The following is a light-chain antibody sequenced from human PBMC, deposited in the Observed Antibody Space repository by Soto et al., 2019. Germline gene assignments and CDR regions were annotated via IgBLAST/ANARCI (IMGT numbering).Light chain of an antibody. Sequence: EIVLTQSPGTLSLSPGERVTLSCRASQSFSGNYLTWYQHKPGQAPRLLIYGSYHRATGIPDRFSGSGSGTDFSLTISRLEPEDFAVYYCQQRSIFGQGTKLEIK. V-gene: IGKV3D-20*02. CDR2: GSY. CDR3: QQRSI. CDR1: QSFSGNY. J-gene: IGKJ2*01.